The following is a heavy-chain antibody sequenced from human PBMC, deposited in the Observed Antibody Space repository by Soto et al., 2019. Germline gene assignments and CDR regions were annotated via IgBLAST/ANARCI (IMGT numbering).Heavy chain of an antibody. CDR2: ISTYNGNT. J-gene: IGHJ5*02. V-gene: IGHV1-18*01. D-gene: IGHD2-15*01. Sequence: EASVKVSCKASGYIFTSHGISWVRQAPGQGLEWMGRISTYNGNTKYAQKLQGRVTMTTDTSASIAYMELRSLRSGDTAVYYCARVVGYCSGGSCYSSSSPWFDPWGQGTLVTVSS. CDR3: ARVVGYCSGGSCYSSSSPWFDP. CDR1: GYIFTSHG.